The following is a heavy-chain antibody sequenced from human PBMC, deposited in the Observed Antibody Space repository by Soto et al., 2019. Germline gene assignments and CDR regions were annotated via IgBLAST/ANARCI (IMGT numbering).Heavy chain of an antibody. V-gene: IGHV1-3*01. CDR1: GYPFTSFA. CDR3: ARDNSHGDSGGQFLDH. D-gene: IGHD4-17*01. CDR2: INPGDGNT. J-gene: IGHJ4*02. Sequence: QVQLVQSETEVKKPGASVKVSCKASGYPFTSFAFHWVRQAPGQRPEWMGWINPGDGNTKYSQRFHGLVTITSDTSASTVYMELSSLRSKDTAVYYCARDNSHGDSGGQFLDHWGQGSQVTVSS.